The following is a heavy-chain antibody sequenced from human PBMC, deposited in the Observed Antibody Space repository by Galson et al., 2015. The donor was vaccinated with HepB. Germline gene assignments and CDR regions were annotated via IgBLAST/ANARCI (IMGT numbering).Heavy chain of an antibody. V-gene: IGHV3-9*01. Sequence: SLRLSCAASGFTFDDYAMHWVRQAPGKGLEWVSGISWNSGSIGYADSVMGRFTVSRDNAKNSLSLEMNSLRAEDTALYYCAKDRDPRLVAGAPSAFDYWGQGTLVTVSS. CDR2: ISWNSGSI. J-gene: IGHJ4*02. D-gene: IGHD6-19*01. CDR3: AKDRDPRLVAGAPSAFDY. CDR1: GFTFDDYA.